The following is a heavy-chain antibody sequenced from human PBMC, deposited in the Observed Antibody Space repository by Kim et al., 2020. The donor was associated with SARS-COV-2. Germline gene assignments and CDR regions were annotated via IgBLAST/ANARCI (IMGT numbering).Heavy chain of an antibody. CDR2: IYYSGRT. CDR3: ARFLGSVVVPGAIDWWFDP. D-gene: IGHD2-2*01. Sequence: SETLSLTCTVSGGSISSGDYYWSWIRQPPGKGLEWIVYIYYSGRTYYNPSLKSRVTKSVDRSKNQFSLKLSSVTAADTAVYFCARFLGSVVVPGAIDWWFDPWGQGSLVTVSS. CDR1: GGSISSGDYY. V-gene: IGHV4-30-4*01. J-gene: IGHJ5*02.